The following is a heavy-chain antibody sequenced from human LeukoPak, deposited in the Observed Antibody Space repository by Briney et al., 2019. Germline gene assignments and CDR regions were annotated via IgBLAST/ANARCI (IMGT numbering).Heavy chain of an antibody. Sequence: GASVKVSCKASGGTFSSYAISWVRQAPGQGLEWMGRIIPILGIANYAQKFQGRVTITADKSTSTAYMELSSLRSEDTAVYYCATITGTPLPRYYYYYMDVWGKGTTVTVSS. J-gene: IGHJ6*03. CDR2: IIPILGIA. V-gene: IGHV1-69*04. CDR1: GGTFSSYA. D-gene: IGHD1-20*01. CDR3: ATITGTPLPRYYYYYMDV.